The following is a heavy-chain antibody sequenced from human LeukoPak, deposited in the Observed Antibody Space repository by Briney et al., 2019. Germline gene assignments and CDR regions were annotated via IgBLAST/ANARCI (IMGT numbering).Heavy chain of an antibody. CDR3: ARFANVVITTYYYSRATGFDY. CDR2: INHSGST. D-gene: IGHD3-22*01. V-gene: IGHV4-34*01. CDR1: GFTFSSYS. Sequence: SGGSLRLSCAASGFTFSSYSMNWVRQAPGKGLEWIGEINHSGSTNYNPSLKSRVTISVDTSKNQFSLKLSSVTAADTAVYYCARFANVVITTYYYSRATGFDYWGQGTLVTVSS. J-gene: IGHJ4*02.